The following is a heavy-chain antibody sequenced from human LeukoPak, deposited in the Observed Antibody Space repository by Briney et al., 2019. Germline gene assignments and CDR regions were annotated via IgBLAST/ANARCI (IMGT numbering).Heavy chain of an antibody. CDR3: ARDTTPYNWFDP. J-gene: IGHJ5*02. V-gene: IGHV3-30*02. D-gene: IGHD1-26*01. CDR1: GFTFSSYG. CDR2: IRYDGSNK. Sequence: GGSLRLSCAASGFTFSSYGMHWVRQAPGKGLEWVAFIRYDGSNKYYAGSVKGRFTISRDNSKNTLYLQMNSLRSEDTAVYYCARDTTPYNWFDPWGQGTLVTVSS.